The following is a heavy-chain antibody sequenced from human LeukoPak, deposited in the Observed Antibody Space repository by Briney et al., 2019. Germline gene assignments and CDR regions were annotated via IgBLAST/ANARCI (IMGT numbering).Heavy chain of an antibody. CDR3: ARDVYYDFWSGYLDY. D-gene: IGHD3-3*01. Sequence: PSETLSLTCTVSGGSISSYYWSWIRQPPGKGLEWIGYIYYSGSTNYNPSLKSRVTISVGTSKNQFSLKLSSVTAADTAVYYCARDVYYDFWSGYLDYWGQGTLVTVSS. CDR1: GGSISSYY. CDR2: IYYSGST. J-gene: IGHJ4*02. V-gene: IGHV4-59*01.